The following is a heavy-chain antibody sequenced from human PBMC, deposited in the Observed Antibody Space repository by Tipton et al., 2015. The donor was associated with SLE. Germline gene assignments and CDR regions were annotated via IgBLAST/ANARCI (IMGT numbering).Heavy chain of an antibody. CDR3: ARDPPSSYYYGMDV. D-gene: IGHD3-10*01. V-gene: IGHV4-38-2*02. J-gene: IGHJ6*02. CDR2: IYGSGSS. CDR1: GGSISSFY. Sequence: TLSLTCTVSGGSISSFYWGWFRQPPGKGLEWIGSIYGSGSSYYNPSPRSRVTISVDTSKNQFSLKLSSVTAADTAVYFCARDPPSSYYYGMDVWGRGATVTVSS.